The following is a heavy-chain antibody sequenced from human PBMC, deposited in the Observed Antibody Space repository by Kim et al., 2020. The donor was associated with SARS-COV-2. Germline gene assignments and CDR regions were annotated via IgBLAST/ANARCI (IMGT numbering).Heavy chain of an antibody. CDR2: IYTSGST. J-gene: IGHJ4*02. CDR3: ASAYYYDSGGSLDY. Sequence: SETLSLTCTLSGGSITSSSYYWSWMRQPAGKGLEWIGRIYTSGSTNYNPSLKSRVAISVDSSKNQFSLKLTSVTAADTGVYYCASAYYYDSGGSLDYWGQGTLVNVAS. CDR1: GGSITSSSYY. V-gene: IGHV4-61*02. D-gene: IGHD3-22*01.